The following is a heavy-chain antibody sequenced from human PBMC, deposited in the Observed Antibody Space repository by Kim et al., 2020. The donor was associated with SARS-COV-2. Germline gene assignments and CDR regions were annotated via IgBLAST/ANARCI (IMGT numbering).Heavy chain of an antibody. CDR2: IDYSGIT. Sequence: SETLSLTCTVSGGSISRYYWSWIRQSPGKGLEWIGHIDYSGITKYDPSLESRVTISVDMSKHQVSLKVDSVTAADTAVYYCARGTAYCRGDCSPFAFDIWGQGAVVTVSS. V-gene: IGHV4-59*13. D-gene: IGHD2-21*02. J-gene: IGHJ3*02. CDR1: GGSISRYY. CDR3: ARGTAYCRGDCSPFAFDI.